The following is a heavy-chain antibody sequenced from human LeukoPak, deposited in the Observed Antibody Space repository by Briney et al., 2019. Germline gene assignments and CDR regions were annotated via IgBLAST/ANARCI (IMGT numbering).Heavy chain of an antibody. Sequence: GSLGLSFAASGFTFSSYEMNWVRQAPGKGLEWVAVISYDGSNKYYADSVKGRFTISRDNSKNTLYLQMNSLRAEDTAVYYCARDWGNWGYGYYFDHWGQGTLVTVSS. CDR2: ISYDGSNK. CDR1: GFTFSSYE. CDR3: ARDWGNWGYGYYFDH. J-gene: IGHJ4*02. V-gene: IGHV3-30*03. D-gene: IGHD7-27*01.